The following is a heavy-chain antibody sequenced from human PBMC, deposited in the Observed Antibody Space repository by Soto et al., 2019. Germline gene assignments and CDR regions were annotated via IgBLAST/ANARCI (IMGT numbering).Heavy chain of an antibody. CDR3: AREVLVPATRGPRDYDMDV. D-gene: IGHD2-2*01. Sequence: ASVKVSCKASGYTFTSYGIIWVRQAPGQGLEWMGWISGYNGYTRYAKKLQGRVTMTTDTSTSTAYMELRSLRSDDTAVYYCAREVLVPATRGPRDYDMDVWGQGTTVTVYS. J-gene: IGHJ6*02. CDR1: GYTFTSYG. CDR2: ISGYNGYT. V-gene: IGHV1-18*01.